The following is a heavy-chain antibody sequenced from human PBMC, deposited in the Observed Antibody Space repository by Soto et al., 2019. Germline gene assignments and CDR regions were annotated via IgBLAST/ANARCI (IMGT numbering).Heavy chain of an antibody. CDR2: ISAYNGNT. CDR3: ARDSSSRSYGMDV. Sequence: ASVTVSCTDSGYTFTNYGITWVRQAPGQGLEWMGWISAYNGNTKYAQKLQDRVTMTTDTSTSTAYMELRSLRSDDTAVYYCARDSSSRSYGMDVWGQGTTVTVSS. J-gene: IGHJ6*02. CDR1: GYTFTNYG. D-gene: IGHD6-13*01. V-gene: IGHV1-18*01.